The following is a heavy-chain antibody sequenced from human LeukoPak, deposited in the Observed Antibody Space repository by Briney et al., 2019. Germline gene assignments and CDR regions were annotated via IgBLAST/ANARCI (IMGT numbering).Heavy chain of an antibody. V-gene: IGHV4-34*01. CDR1: GGSFSGYY. Sequence: PSETLSLTCVVYGGSFSGYYCSWIRQPPGKGLEWIGEINHSGSTNYNPSLKSRVTISVDTSKNQFSLKLSSVTAADTAVYYCAVAGRWERLPDYWGQGTLVTVSS. J-gene: IGHJ4*02. CDR2: INHSGST. CDR3: AVAGRWERLPDY. D-gene: IGHD1-26*01.